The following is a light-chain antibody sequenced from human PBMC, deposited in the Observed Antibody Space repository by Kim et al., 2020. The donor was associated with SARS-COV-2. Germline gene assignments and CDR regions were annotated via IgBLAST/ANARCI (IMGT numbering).Light chain of an antibody. CDR2: DDN. J-gene: IGLJ2*01. Sequence: GQKVTISCSGRTSNIANTYVSWYQQLPGTAPKLLIYDDNKRPSGIPDRFSGSKSGTSATLGITGLQTGDEADYYCGTYDTSLSAGVFGGGTQLTVL. CDR3: GTYDTSLSAGV. CDR1: TSNIANTY. V-gene: IGLV1-51*01.